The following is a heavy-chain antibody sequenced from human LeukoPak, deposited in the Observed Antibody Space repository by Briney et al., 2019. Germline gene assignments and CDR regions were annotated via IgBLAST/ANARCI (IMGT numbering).Heavy chain of an antibody. CDR2: INPSAGNT. Sequence: ASVKVSCKTSGYTFPSYYIHWVRQAPGQGREWMARINPSAGNTNYAPKFQGRVTLTRDTSTATVYMELSSLISKDTAVYYCARDTGWDFISSVDYWGQGTLVTVSS. CDR1: GYTFPSYY. V-gene: IGHV1-46*03. D-gene: IGHD3-22*01. J-gene: IGHJ4*02. CDR3: ARDTGWDFISSVDY.